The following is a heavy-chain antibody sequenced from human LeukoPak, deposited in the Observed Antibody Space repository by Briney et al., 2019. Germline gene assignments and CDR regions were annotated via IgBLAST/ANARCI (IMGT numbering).Heavy chain of an antibody. Sequence: SETLSLTCGVYGGSFSGYYWSWIRQPPRKGLEWIGEINHSGSTNYNPSLKSRVTTSVDTSKNQFSLKLSSVTAADTAVYYCAKESCSGGSCYIFDYWGQGTLVTVSS. CDR2: INHSGST. CDR3: AKESCSGGSCYIFDY. J-gene: IGHJ4*02. CDR1: GGSFSGYY. V-gene: IGHV4-34*01. D-gene: IGHD2-15*01.